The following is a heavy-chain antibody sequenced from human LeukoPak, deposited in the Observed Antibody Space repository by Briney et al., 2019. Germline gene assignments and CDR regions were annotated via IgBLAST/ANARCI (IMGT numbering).Heavy chain of an antibody. CDR1: GCTFTSYD. J-gene: IGHJ5*02. CDR2: MSPNTGKT. Sequence: ASVKVSCKASGCTFTSYDLNWVRQAAGQGLEWLGWMSPNTGKTGYAQKFQGRVTMTRDTSIDTAYMELSSLSSEDTAIYYCARDYGGNSGWFDPWGQGTLVTVSS. D-gene: IGHD4-23*01. V-gene: IGHV1-8*01. CDR3: ARDYGGNSGWFDP.